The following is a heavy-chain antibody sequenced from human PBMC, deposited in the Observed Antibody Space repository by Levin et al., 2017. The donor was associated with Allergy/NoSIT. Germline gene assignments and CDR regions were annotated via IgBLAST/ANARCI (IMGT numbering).Heavy chain of an antibody. V-gene: IGHV1-2*02. CDR2: INPNSGGT. J-gene: IGHJ4*02. Sequence: RASVKVSCKASGYTFTGYYMHWVRQAPGQGLEWMGWINPNSGGTNYAQKFQGRVTMTRDTSISTAYMELSRLRSDDTAVYYCARESSYGGTTFDYWGQGTLVTVSS. CDR3: ARESSYGGTTFDY. CDR1: GYTFTGYY. D-gene: IGHD4-23*01.